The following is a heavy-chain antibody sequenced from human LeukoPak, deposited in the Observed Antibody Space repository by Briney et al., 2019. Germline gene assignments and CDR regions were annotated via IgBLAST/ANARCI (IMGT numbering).Heavy chain of an antibody. J-gene: IGHJ4*02. V-gene: IGHV3-9*01. Sequence: GGSLRPSCAASGFTFDDYAMHWARQAPGKGLEWVSGISWNSGSIGYADSVKGRFTISRDNAKNSLYLQINSLRAEDTAIYYCARRGYYDSSGYDYWGQGTLVTVSS. D-gene: IGHD3-22*01. CDR2: ISWNSGSI. CDR3: ARRGYYDSSGYDY. CDR1: GFTFDDYA.